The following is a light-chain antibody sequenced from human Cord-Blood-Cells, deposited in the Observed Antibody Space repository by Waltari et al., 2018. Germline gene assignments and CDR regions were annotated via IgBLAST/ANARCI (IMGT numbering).Light chain of an antibody. CDR3: CSYAGSYV. Sequence: QSALTQPASVSGSPGQSITISCTGPSSDVGSYNLVSWYQQPPGKAPKLMIYEVSKRPSGVSNRFSGSKSGNTASLTISGLQAEDEADYYCCSYAGSYVFGTGTKVTVL. CDR1: SSDVGSYNL. J-gene: IGLJ1*01. V-gene: IGLV2-23*02. CDR2: EVS.